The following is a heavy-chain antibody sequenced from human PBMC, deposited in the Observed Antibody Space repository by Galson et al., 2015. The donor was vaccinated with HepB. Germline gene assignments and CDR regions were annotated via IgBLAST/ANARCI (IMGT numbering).Heavy chain of an antibody. CDR2: ISWNSRDI. V-gene: IGHV3-9*01. Sequence: SLRLSCAASGFTFEDYTLHWVRQVPGKGLEWVSGISWNSRDIAYADSVEGRFTISRDNARNPLYLEMNSLKTEDTAVYYCAKGDLFCTNGVCFARSPSYYYGMDVWGQGTTVTVSS. D-gene: IGHD2-8*01. CDR1: GFTFEDYT. CDR3: AKGDLFCTNGVCFARSPSYYYGMDV. J-gene: IGHJ6*02.